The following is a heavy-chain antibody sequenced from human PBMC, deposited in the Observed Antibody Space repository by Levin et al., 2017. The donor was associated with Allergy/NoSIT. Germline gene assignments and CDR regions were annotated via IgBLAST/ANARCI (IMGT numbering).Heavy chain of an antibody. CDR2: INPNTGGT. J-gene: IGHJ5*02. Sequence: GESLKISCEASGYTSTNYYLHWVRQAPGQGLEWMGWINPNTGGTNYAKNFQGRVTLNRGSAINTVDMELTSLRFDDTSVYYCSRDRPGTTSWPNWVDRWGQGTLVTVSS. D-gene: IGHD2/OR15-2a*01. CDR3: SRDRPGTTSWPNWVDR. V-gene: IGHV1-2*02. CDR1: GYTSTNYY.